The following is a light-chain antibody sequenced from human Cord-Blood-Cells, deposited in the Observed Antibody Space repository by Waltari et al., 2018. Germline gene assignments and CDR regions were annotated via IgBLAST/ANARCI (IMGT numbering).Light chain of an antibody. CDR3: QQSYSTPRT. CDR2: AAS. J-gene: IGKJ2*01. V-gene: IGKV1-39*01. Sequence: GDRVTITCRVSQSISSYLNWYQQKPGKAPKLLIYAASSLQSGVPSRFSGSGSGTDFTLTISSLQPEDFATYYCQQSYSTPRTFGQGTKLEIK. CDR1: QSISSY.